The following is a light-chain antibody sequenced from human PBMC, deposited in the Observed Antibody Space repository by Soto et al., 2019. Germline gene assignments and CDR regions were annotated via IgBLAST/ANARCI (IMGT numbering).Light chain of an antibody. Sequence: DIHMTQSPSSLSASLGDRGTITRLASQTISNYLNWYQQKSGRAPELLVYAASNLQSGVPSRFTGSGSGTHFTLTISGLEPADFATYFCQQSYNTPITFGQGTRLEI. V-gene: IGKV1-39*01. J-gene: IGKJ5*01. CDR1: QTISNY. CDR2: AAS. CDR3: QQSYNTPIT.